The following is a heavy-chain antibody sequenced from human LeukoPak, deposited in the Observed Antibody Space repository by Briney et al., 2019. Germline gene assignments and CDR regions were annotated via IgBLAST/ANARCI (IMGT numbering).Heavy chain of an antibody. CDR3: ARDGRIAVAGTRSYWYFDL. J-gene: IGHJ2*01. D-gene: IGHD6-19*01. V-gene: IGHV1-2*02. Sequence: ASVKVSCKASGYTFTGYYMHWVRQAPGQGLEWMGWINPNSGGTNYAQKFQGRVTMTRDTSISTAYMELSRLRSDDTAVYYCARDGRIAVAGTRSYWYFDLRGRGTLVTVSS. CDR2: INPNSGGT. CDR1: GYTFTGYY.